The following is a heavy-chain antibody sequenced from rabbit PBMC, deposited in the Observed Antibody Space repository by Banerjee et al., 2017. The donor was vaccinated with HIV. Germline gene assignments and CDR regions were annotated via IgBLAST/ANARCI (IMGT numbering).Heavy chain of an antibody. V-gene: IGHV1S45*01. J-gene: IGHJ3*01. CDR2: TDASGSGVT. D-gene: IGHD6-1*01. CDR1: GFSLTTPYW. CDR3: ARDYAPYPHATRLDL. Sequence: QEQLVEYGGDLVQPEGSLTLTCTASGFSLTTPYWIWWVRQAPGKGLEWIGYTDASGSGVTDYANWVNGRFSISKTSSTTVTLQMTSLTAADTATYFCARDYAPYPHATRLDLWGPGTLVTVS.